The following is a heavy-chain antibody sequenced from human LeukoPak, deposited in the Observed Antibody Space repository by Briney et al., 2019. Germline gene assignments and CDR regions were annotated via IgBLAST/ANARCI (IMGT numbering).Heavy chain of an antibody. V-gene: IGHV4-4*02. CDR3: ARVSDKNYYYDSSGYVGAFDI. D-gene: IGHD3-22*01. CDR2: IYHSGST. CDR1: GGSISSSNW. J-gene: IGHJ3*02. Sequence: SETLSLTCAVSGGSISSSNWWSWVRQPPGKGLEWIGEIYHSGSTNYNPSLKSRVTISVDKSKNQFSLKLSSVTAADTAVYYCARVSDKNYYYDSSGYVGAFDIWGQGTMVTVSS.